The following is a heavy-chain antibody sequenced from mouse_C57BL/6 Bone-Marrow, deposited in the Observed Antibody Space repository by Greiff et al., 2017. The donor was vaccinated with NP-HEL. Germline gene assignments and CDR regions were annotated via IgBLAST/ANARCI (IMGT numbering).Heavy chain of an antibody. CDR2: IYPRSGNT. CDR1: GYTFTSYG. V-gene: IGHV1-81*01. CDR3: ARGDYYGSTFYY. J-gene: IGHJ2*01. Sequence: QVQLQQSGAELARPGASVKLSCKASGYTFTSYGISWVKQRTGQGLEWIGGIYPRSGNTYYNEKFKGKATLTADKSSSTAYMELRSLTSEDSAVYFCARGDYYGSTFYYWGQGTTLTVSS. D-gene: IGHD1-1*01.